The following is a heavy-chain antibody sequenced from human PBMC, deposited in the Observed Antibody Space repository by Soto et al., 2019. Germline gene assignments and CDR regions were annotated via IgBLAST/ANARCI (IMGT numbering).Heavy chain of an antibody. D-gene: IGHD2-2*01. Sequence: PSETLSLTCTVSGGSISSYYWSWIRQPPGKGLEWIGYIYYSGSTNYNPSLKSRVTISVDTSKNQFSLKLSSVTAADTAVYYCARGYDEMAFDYWGQGTLVTVSS. CDR1: GGSISSYY. CDR2: IYYSGST. CDR3: ARGYDEMAFDY. V-gene: IGHV4-59*01. J-gene: IGHJ4*02.